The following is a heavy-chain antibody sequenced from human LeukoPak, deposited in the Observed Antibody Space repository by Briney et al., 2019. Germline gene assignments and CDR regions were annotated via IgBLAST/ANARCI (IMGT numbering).Heavy chain of an antibody. CDR3: ASYSSTSYFDY. CDR1: GLTFSNYW. V-gene: IGHV3-7*01. Sequence: GGSLRLSCAVSGLTFSNYWMSWVRQAPGKGLEWVANIKVDGSDKYYVDSVEGRFTISRDNAEKSVYLQMNSLRAEDTAVYYCASYSSTSYFDYWGQGTLVTVSS. D-gene: IGHD2-2*01. CDR2: IKVDGSDK. J-gene: IGHJ4*02.